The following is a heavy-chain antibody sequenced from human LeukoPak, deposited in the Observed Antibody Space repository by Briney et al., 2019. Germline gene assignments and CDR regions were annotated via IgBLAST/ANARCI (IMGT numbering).Heavy chain of an antibody. D-gene: IGHD7-27*01. V-gene: IGHV4-31*03. J-gene: IGHJ6*02. CDR3: AREMGKNGNYYGMDV. CDR2: IYYSGST. CDR1: GGSISSGGYY. Sequence: SETLSLTCTVSGGSISSGGYYWSWIRQHPGKGLEWIGYIYYSGSTYYNPSLKSRVTISVDTSKNHFSLKLSSVTAADTAVYYCAREMGKNGNYYGMDVWGQGTTVTVSS.